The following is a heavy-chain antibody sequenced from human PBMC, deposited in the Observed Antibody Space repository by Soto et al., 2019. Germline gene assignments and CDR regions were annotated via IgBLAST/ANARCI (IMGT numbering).Heavy chain of an antibody. CDR3: SRISSSGREHFDY. Sequence: QVTLKESGPVLVKPTETLTLTCTVSGFSLSNARMGVSWIRQPPGKALEWLAHIFSNDEKSYSTSLKSRLTISKDTAKSQVVLTIPMLYPVDTATIYWSRISSSGREHFDYWGQGTLVTVSS. V-gene: IGHV2-26*01. J-gene: IGHJ4*02. D-gene: IGHD6-19*01. CDR2: IFSNDEK. CDR1: GFSLSNARMG.